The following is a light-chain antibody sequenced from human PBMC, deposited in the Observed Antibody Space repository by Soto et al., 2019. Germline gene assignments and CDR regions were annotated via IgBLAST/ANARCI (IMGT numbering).Light chain of an antibody. CDR1: QSISSY. CDR2: AAS. J-gene: IGKJ2*01. Sequence: DIQMTQSPSSLSASVGDSVTITCRARQSISSYLNWYQQKPGKAPKLLIYAASSLQSGVPSRFSGGGSGTDFTLTISSLQPEDFATYYCQQSYSTRLMYTFGQGTKLDIK. V-gene: IGKV1-39*01. CDR3: QQSYSTRLMYT.